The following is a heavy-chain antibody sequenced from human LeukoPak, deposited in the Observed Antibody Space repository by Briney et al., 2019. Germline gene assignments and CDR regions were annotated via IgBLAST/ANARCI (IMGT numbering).Heavy chain of an antibody. J-gene: IGHJ4*02. V-gene: IGHV3-53*01. D-gene: IGHD3-10*01. Sequence: PGGSLRLSCAASGFTVSSNYMSWVRQAPGKGLEWVSVIYSGGSTYYADSVKGRFTISRDNSKNTSYLQMNSLRAEDTAVYYCARGSPMLRGRPFDYWGQGTLVTVSS. CDR2: IYSGGST. CDR1: GFTVSSNY. CDR3: ARGSPMLRGRPFDY.